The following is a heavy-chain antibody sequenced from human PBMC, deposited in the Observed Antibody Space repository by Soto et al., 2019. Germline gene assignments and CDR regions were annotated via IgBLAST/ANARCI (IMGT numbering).Heavy chain of an antibody. Sequence: ESLKISCKGSGYSFTSYWINWVRQMPGKGLEWMGIIYPGDSDTRYSPSFQGQVTISADKSINTAYLQWRSLKASDTAVYYCARHHGSAGSYFGMDVWVEGTTVTVSS. CDR2: IYPGDSDT. V-gene: IGHV5-51*01. J-gene: IGHJ6*04. CDR3: ARHHGSAGSYFGMDV. D-gene: IGHD6-25*01. CDR1: GYSFTSYW.